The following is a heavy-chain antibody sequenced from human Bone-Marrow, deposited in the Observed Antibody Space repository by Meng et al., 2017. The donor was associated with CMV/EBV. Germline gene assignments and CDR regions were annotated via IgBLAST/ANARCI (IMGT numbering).Heavy chain of an antibody. Sequence: GGSLRLSCAASGFTFRNAWMNWVRQAPGKGLEWVGRIKSKTDGGTTEYAAPVKGRFTVSRDDSKTTLYLQMNSLKTEDTALYYCGTGDYGAFEIWGQGTMVTFSS. V-gene: IGHV3-15*01. CDR3: GTGDYGAFEI. CDR1: GFTFRNAW. J-gene: IGHJ3*02. CDR2: IKSKTDGGTT. D-gene: IGHD4/OR15-4a*01.